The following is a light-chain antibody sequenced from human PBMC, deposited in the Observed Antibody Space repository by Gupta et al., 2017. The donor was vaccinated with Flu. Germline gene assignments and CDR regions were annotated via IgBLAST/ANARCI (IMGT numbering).Light chain of an antibody. V-gene: IGKV2-28*01. Sequence: IVLTQSPLSLPVTPGEPASISCRSSQSLLHSNGKNYLDWYVQKPEQSPQLIIYGGSKRDCGATDSFSGSGERKDFTLKSSRGEEEDGGDYYDKQDLPIGTFGQGTKVDIK. J-gene: IGKJ2*02. CDR3: KQDLPIGT. CDR2: GGS. CDR1: QSLLHSNGKNY.